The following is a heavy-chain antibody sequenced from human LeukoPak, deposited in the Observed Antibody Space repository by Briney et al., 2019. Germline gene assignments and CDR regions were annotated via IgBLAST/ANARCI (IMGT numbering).Heavy chain of an antibody. J-gene: IGHJ4*02. D-gene: IGHD1-26*01. CDR1: GFPFSSSA. CDR2: ISGSGGST. CDR3: AKDQGGSGNYYSFDY. Sequence: GGSLRLSCAASGFPFSSSAMTWVRQIPGKGLEWVSGISGSGGSTYYADSVKGRFTISRDNSKNTLYLQMNSLRAEDTAVYYCAKDQGGSGNYYSFDYWGQGTLVTASS. V-gene: IGHV3-23*01.